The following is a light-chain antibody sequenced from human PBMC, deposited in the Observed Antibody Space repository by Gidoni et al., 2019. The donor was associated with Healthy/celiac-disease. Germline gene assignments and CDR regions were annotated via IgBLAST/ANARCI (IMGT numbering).Light chain of an antibody. Sequence: EIVMTQSPATLSVSPGERATLSCRASQSVSSNLACYQQKPGQAPRLLIYGASTRATGIPARFSGSGSGTEFTLTINSLQSEDFAVYYCQQYNNWPITFXQXTRLDIK. CDR2: GAS. V-gene: IGKV3-15*01. CDR3: QQYNNWPIT. CDR1: QSVSSN. J-gene: IGKJ5*01.